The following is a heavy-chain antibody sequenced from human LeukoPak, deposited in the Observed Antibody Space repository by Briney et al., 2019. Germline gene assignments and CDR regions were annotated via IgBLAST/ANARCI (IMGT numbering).Heavy chain of an antibody. CDR1: GFTFSSYG. CDR3: AKPDSSGWYAAFDY. Sequence: PGGSLRLSCAASGFTFSSYGMHWVRQAPGKGLEWVAFIRYDGSNKYYADSVKGRFTISRDNSKNTLYLQMNSLRAEDTAVYYCAKPDSSGWYAAFDYWGQGTLVTVSS. D-gene: IGHD6-19*01. V-gene: IGHV3-30*02. J-gene: IGHJ4*02. CDR2: IRYDGSNK.